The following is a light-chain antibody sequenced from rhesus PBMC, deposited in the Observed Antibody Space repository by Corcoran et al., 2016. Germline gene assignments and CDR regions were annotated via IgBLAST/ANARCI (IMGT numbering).Light chain of an antibody. J-gene: IGKJ2*01. V-gene: IGKV2S20*01. CDR1: QSLLDSEDGNTY. CDR3: MQGIEFPYS. CDR2: EAS. Sequence: DIVMTQTPLSLPVTPGEPASISCRSSQSLLDSEDGNTYLDWYLQKPGQSPQPLIFEASNRASGVPDRFSGRGSDTDFTLKISRVEAEDVGVYYCMQGIEFPYSFGQGTKVEIK.